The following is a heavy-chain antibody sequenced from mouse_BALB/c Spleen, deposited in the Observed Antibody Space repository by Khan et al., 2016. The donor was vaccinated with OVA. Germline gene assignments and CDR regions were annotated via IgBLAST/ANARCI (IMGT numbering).Heavy chain of an antibody. D-gene: IGHD2-14*01. J-gene: IGHJ3*01. V-gene: IGHV1-4*01. CDR2: INPTSTYT. Sequence: VQLQQSGTELARPGASVKMSYKASGYTFTSYTMHWVKQRPGQGLEWIGYINPTSTYTNYNQKFKDKATLTADKSSITAYMQLSSLTSEDSAVYYCAREGAYYRSDGWFAYWGQGTLVTVSA. CDR3: AREGAYYRSDGWFAY. CDR1: GYTFTSYT.